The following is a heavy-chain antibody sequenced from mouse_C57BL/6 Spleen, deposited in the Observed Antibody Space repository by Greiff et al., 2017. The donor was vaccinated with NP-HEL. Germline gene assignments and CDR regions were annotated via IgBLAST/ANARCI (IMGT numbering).Heavy chain of an antibody. J-gene: IGHJ1*03. V-gene: IGHV6-3*01. CDR3: TAGYSNCDWYFDV. Sequence: EVMLVESVGGLVQPGGSMKLSCVASGFTFSNYWMNWVRQSPEQGLEWVAQIRLKSDNYATPYAESVKGRFTTSTDDSKSSVYLQMNNVRAEDTGMYSCTAGYSNCDWYFDVWGTGTTLTVSS. CDR1: GFTFSNYW. CDR2: IRLKSDNYAT. D-gene: IGHD2-5*01.